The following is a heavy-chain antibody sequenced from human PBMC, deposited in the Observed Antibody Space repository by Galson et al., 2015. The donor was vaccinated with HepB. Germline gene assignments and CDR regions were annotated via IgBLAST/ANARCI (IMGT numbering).Heavy chain of an antibody. Sequence: SVKVSCRASGYTFTSYYMHWVRQAPGQGLEWMGIINPSGGSTSYAQRFQGRVTMTRDTSTSTVYMELSSLRSEDTAVYYCATSAGYGLDYWGQGTLVTVSS. D-gene: IGHD4-17*01. CDR1: GYTFTSYY. J-gene: IGHJ4*02. CDR3: ATSAGYGLDY. CDR2: INPSGGST. V-gene: IGHV1-46*01.